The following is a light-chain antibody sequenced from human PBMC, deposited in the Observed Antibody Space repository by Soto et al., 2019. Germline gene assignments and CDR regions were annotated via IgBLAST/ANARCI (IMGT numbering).Light chain of an antibody. J-gene: IGLJ3*02. CDR1: TGVVTSSHY. CDR2: STS. Sequence: QAVVTQEPSLTVSPGGTVSLTCASNTGVVTSSHYANWFQQKPGQPPRSLIYSTSNKHSWTPARISGSLLGGKAALTLSGVPPEDEADYYCLLFYGGTQPWVFGGGTKVTVL. CDR3: LLFYGGTQPWV. V-gene: IGLV7-43*01.